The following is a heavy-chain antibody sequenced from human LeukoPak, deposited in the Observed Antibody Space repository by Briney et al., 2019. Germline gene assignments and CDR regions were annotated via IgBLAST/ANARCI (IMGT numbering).Heavy chain of an antibody. J-gene: IGHJ4*02. V-gene: IGHV3-7*01. CDR3: ATSSWNDGDGVFDY. D-gene: IGHD1-1*01. CDR1: RFSFSGFW. CDR2: INKDGSQK. Sequence: GGSLRLSCAASRFSFSGFWMTWVRQAPGKGLEWVANINKDGSQKYYVDSVEGRFTIFRDNAKNSLYLQMNSLRAEDTAVYYCATSSWNDGDGVFDYWGQGTLVTVSS.